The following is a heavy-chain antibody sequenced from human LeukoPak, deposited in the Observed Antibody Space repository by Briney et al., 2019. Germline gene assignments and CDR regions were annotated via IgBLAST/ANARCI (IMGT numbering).Heavy chain of an antibody. D-gene: IGHD4-17*01. V-gene: IGHV3-21*01. J-gene: IGHJ4*02. CDR2: ISSSSSYI. CDR3: ARARYDYGDERFLDY. Sequence: GGSLRLSCAASGFTFNSYSMNWVRQAPGKGLEWVSSISSSSSYIYYADSVKGRFTISRDNAKNSLYLQMNSLRAEDTAVYYCARARYDYGDERFLDYWGQGTLVTVSS. CDR1: GFTFNSYS.